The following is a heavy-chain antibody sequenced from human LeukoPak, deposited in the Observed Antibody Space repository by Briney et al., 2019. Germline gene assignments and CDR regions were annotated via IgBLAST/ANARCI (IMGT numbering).Heavy chain of an antibody. D-gene: IGHD3-10*01. V-gene: IGHV3-23*01. J-gene: IGHJ4*02. CDR1: GFTFSSYG. CDR3: AKGHYYGSGSLDY. CDR2: IGGRDGST. Sequence: GGSLRLSCAASGFTFSSYGMSWVRQAPGKGMEWVSDIGGRDGSTYYADSVKGRFTISRDNSKNTLYVQMNSLRAEDTAVYYCAKGHYYGSGSLDYWGQGTLVTVSS.